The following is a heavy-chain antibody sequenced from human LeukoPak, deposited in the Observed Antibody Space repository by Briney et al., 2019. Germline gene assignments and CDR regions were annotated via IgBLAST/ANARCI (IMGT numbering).Heavy chain of an antibody. D-gene: IGHD3-10*01. Sequence: GGSLRLSCAASGFTFSSYAMSWVRQAPGKGLEWVANIKQDGSEKYYVDSVKGRFTISRDNAKNSLYLQMNSLRAEDTAVYYCARDLVVFWFGELLPESFDYWGQGTLVTVSS. J-gene: IGHJ4*02. V-gene: IGHV3-7*01. CDR1: GFTFSSYA. CDR3: ARDLVVFWFGELLPESFDY. CDR2: IKQDGSEK.